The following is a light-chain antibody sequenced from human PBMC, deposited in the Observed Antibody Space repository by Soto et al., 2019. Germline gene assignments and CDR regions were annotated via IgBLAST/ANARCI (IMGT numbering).Light chain of an antibody. V-gene: IGLV2-14*01. CDR1: SSDVGGYNY. CDR3: SSYTCSSTIYV. CDR2: EVS. J-gene: IGLJ1*01. Sequence: QSLLTQPASVSGSPGQSITISCTGTSSDVGGYNYVSWYQQHPGKAPKLMIYEVSNRPSGVSNRFSGSKSGNTASLTISGLQAQDEADYYCSSYTCSSTIYVLGNRTKVTVL.